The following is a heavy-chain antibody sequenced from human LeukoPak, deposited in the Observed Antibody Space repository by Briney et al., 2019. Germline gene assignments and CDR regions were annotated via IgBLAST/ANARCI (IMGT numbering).Heavy chain of an antibody. CDR1: GFTFSTYE. Sequence: GRSRRLSCAASGFTFSTYEMHWVRQAPGKGLEWLSYISSIGSTIHYADSAKGRFTTSRHNAKNSLFLQMNSLRTEHTAVYYCAREMGLVEMSTLIPGGAFDIWGQGTAATVSS. CDR3: AREMGLVEMSTLIPGGAFDI. CDR2: ISSIGSTI. J-gene: IGHJ3*02. D-gene: IGHD5-24*01. V-gene: IGHV3-48*03.